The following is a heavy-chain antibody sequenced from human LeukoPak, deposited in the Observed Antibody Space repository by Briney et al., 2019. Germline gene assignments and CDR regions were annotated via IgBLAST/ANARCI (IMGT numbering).Heavy chain of an antibody. Sequence: PSETLSLTCTVSGGSISSYYWSWIRQPPGEGLEWIGYIYYSGSTNYNPSLKSRVTISVDTSKNQFSLKLSSVTAADTAVYYCARGLAVGNWFDPWGQETLVTVSS. J-gene: IGHJ5*02. CDR3: ARGLAVGNWFDP. CDR1: GGSISSYY. CDR2: IYYSGST. V-gene: IGHV4-59*01. D-gene: IGHD2-21*01.